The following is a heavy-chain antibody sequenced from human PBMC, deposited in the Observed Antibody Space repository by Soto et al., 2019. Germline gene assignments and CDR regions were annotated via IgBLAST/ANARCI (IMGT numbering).Heavy chain of an antibody. CDR2: ISYDGSNK. Sequence: TGGSLRLSCAASGFSFSSYAMHWVRQAPGKGLEWVAVISYDGSNKYYADSVKGRFTISRDNSKNTLYLQMNSLRAEDTAVYYCARDLGSSWYPWFDPWGQGTLVTVSS. D-gene: IGHD6-13*01. V-gene: IGHV3-30-3*01. CDR1: GFSFSSYA. J-gene: IGHJ5*02. CDR3: ARDLGSSWYPWFDP.